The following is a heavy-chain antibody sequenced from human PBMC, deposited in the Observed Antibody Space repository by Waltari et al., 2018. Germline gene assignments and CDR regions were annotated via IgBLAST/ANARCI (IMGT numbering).Heavy chain of an antibody. CDR1: GGTFSSYA. J-gene: IGHJ4*02. V-gene: IGHV1-69*05. CDR2: IIPIFGTA. Sequence: QVQLVQAGAEVKEPGSSVKVSCKAAGGTFSSYAISSVRQAPGQGLEWMGGIIPIFGTANYAQKFQGRVTITTDESTSTAYMELSSLRSEDTAVYYCARGNGYCTGGVCPPSPYFDYWGQGTLVTVSS. CDR3: ARGNGYCTGGVCPPSPYFDY. D-gene: IGHD2-8*02.